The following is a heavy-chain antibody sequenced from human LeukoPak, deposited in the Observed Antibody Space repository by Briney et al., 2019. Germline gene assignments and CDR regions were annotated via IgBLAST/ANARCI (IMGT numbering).Heavy chain of an antibody. CDR2: IIPIFGTA. CDR3: ARSFDRRYYDFWSGYHYFDY. CDR1: GGTFSSYA. J-gene: IGHJ4*02. D-gene: IGHD3-3*01. V-gene: IGHV1-69*05. Sequence: ASVKVSCKASGGTFSSYAISWVRQAPGQGLEWMGRIIPIFGTANYAQKFQGRVTITTDESTSTAYMELSSLRSEDTALYYCARSFDRRYYDFWSGYHYFDYWGQGTLVTVSS.